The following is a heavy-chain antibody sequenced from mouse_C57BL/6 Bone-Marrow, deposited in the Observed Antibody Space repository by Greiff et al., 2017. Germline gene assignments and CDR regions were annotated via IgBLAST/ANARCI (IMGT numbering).Heavy chain of an antibody. CDR1: GYTLTEYT. D-gene: IGHD2-5*01. J-gene: IGHJ3*01. V-gene: IGHV1-62-2*01. Sequence: QVQLQQSGAELVKPGASVKLSCKASGYTLTEYTIHWVKQRSGQGLVWIGWFYPGSGSIKYTEKFKDTATLSADKSSSTVYMELSRLTSEVSAVYFCARHEYKSNFPWFAYWGRGTLVTVSA. CDR3: ARHEYKSNFPWFAY. CDR2: FYPGSGSI.